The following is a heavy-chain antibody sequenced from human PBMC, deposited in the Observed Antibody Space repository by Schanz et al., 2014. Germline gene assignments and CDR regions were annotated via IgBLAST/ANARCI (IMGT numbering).Heavy chain of an antibody. D-gene: IGHD3-10*01. Sequence: QVQLVESGGGVVQPGRSLRLSCAASGFTFSNSPLHWVRQAPGKGLDWVAVISYDGSITYYADSVKDRFTISRDNSMTIMFLHMNRLNTEATAVSCARDGGFDSINAFDFWGQGTMVTVSS. J-gene: IGHJ3*01. V-gene: IGHV3-30*04. CDR1: GFTFSNSP. CDR2: ISYDGSIT. CDR3: ARDGGFDSINAFDF.